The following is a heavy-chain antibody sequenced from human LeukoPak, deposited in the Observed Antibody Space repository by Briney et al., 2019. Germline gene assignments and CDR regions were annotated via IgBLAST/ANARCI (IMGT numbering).Heavy chain of an antibody. J-gene: IGHJ4*02. CDR2: ISGSGGST. CDR3: AKELPSFHSPGY. CDR1: GFTFSSYA. V-gene: IGHV3-23*01. D-gene: IGHD7-27*01. Sequence: GGSLRLSCAASGFTFSSYAMSWVRQAHGGWLGWVSAISGSGGSTYYADSVKGRFTISRDNSKNTLYLQMNSLRAEDTAVYYCAKELPSFHSPGYWGQGTLVTVSS.